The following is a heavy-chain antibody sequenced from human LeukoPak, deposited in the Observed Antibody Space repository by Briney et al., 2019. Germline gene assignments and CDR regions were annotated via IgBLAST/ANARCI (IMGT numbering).Heavy chain of an antibody. CDR2: INHNGNT. Sequence: SETLSLTCTVYGVSFSGYYWSWIRQPPGKGLEWIGEINHNGNTNYNPSLKSRVTISVDTSKNQFSLKLSSVTAADTAVYYCARGDYDSSGFIGYWGQGTLVTVSS. CDR1: GVSFSGYY. CDR3: ARGDYDSSGFIGY. D-gene: IGHD3-22*01. J-gene: IGHJ4*02. V-gene: IGHV4-34*01.